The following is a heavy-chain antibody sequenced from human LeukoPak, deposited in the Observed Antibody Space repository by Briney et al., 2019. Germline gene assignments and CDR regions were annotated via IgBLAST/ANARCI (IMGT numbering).Heavy chain of an antibody. V-gene: IGHV3-74*01. CDR1: GFNFSNYW. CDR3: TRSPSLGGSYWGFDY. D-gene: IGHD1-26*01. CDR2: LSPDGSSS. Sequence: GGSLRLSCTAAGFNFSNYWMHWVRQAAGEGLVWVLRLSPDGSSSIYADSVKGRFTVSRDNAKNTLYQQMNSLRADDTAVYYCTRSPSLGGSYWGFDYWGQGTLLTVSS. J-gene: IGHJ4*02.